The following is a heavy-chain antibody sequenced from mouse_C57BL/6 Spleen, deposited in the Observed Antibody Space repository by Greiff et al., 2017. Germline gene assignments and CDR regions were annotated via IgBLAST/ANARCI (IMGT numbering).Heavy chain of an antibody. CDR2: INPNNGGT. J-gene: IGHJ3*01. CDR1: GYTFTDYN. Sequence: EVQLQQSGPELVKPGASVKMSCKASGYTFTDYNMHWVKQSHGKSLEWIGYINPNNGGTSYNQKFKGKATLTVNNSSSTAYMELRSLTSEDSAVYDCARDRDDYDGWFAYWGQGTLVTVSA. V-gene: IGHV1-22*01. D-gene: IGHD2-4*01. CDR3: ARDRDDYDGWFAY.